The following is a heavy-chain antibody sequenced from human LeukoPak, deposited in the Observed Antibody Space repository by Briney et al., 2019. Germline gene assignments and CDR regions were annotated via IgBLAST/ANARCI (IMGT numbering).Heavy chain of an antibody. D-gene: IGHD5-12*01. V-gene: IGHV3-23*01. J-gene: IGHJ4*02. CDR2: ISGSGGTT. CDR1: GFMFSSYV. CDR3: AKEYSDYDYTNLDY. Sequence: GGSLRLSCEASGFMFSSYVMSWVCQAPGKGLEWVSLISGSGGTTYYADSVKGRFTISRDNSKNTLYLQMNNLRAEDTAIYYCAKEYSDYDYTNLDYWGQGTLVTVSS.